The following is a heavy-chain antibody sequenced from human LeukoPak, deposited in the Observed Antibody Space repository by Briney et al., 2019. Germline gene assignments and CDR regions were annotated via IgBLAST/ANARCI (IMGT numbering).Heavy chain of an antibody. J-gene: IGHJ1*01. CDR2: ISFDGSNQ. CDR1: GFTFSSFG. D-gene: IGHD4-17*01. CDR3: AKSHPPTVTTEEGEYLQH. Sequence: LAGGSLRLSCAASGFTFSSFGMHWVRQAPGQGLEWVAVISFDGSNQCYADSVKGRFTIYRDNFKNTVYLQMNSLRTEETAVYYCAKSHPPTVTTEEGEYLQHWGQGTLVTVSS. V-gene: IGHV3-30*18.